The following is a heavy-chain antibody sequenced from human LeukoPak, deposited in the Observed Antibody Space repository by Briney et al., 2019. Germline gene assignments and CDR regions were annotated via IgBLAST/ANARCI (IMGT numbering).Heavy chain of an antibody. CDR1: GVSVTRNGYY. D-gene: IGHD2-2*01. CDR2: IYYIGRT. J-gene: IGHJ4*02. CDR3: ARTDCSGSSCYFAP. Sequence: SETLSLTCIVSGVSVTRNGYYWTWIRQPPGKELEWIGNIYYIGRTQYNPSLKSRLTVQLDTSRNQFSLKLSSVTAADTAVYYCARTDCSGSSCYFAPWGQGTLVTVSS. V-gene: IGHV4-61*08.